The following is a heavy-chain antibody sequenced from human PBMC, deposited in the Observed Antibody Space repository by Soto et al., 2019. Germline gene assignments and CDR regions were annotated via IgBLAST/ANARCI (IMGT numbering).Heavy chain of an antibody. V-gene: IGHV1-69*12. Sequence: QVQLVQSGAAVKKPGSSVKVSCKASGGTFSSYAISWVRQAPGQGLEWMGGIIPIFGTANYAQKFQGRVTITADESTSTAYMELSSLRSEDTAVYYCGSPLANYYYYYGMDVWGQGTTVTVSS. D-gene: IGHD1-26*01. CDR2: IIPIFGTA. CDR1: GGTFSSYA. CDR3: GSPLANYYYYYGMDV. J-gene: IGHJ6*02.